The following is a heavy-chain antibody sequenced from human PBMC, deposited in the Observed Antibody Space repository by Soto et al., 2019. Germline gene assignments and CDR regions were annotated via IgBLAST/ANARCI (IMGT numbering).Heavy chain of an antibody. J-gene: IGHJ4*02. V-gene: IGHV3-23*01. CDR1: GFNFGSYA. CDR3: VKGKESEYRWAFDS. CDR2: VSGSGSSP. D-gene: IGHD2-8*02. Sequence: EEQLLESGGGLVQPGGSLRLSCAATGFNFGSYAMGWVRQAPGKGLEWVSGVSGSGSSPYYADSVKGRLTISKDKSKNTLYLDLNNLRSEDTAVYFCVKGKESEYRWAFDSWGQGTMVTGSS.